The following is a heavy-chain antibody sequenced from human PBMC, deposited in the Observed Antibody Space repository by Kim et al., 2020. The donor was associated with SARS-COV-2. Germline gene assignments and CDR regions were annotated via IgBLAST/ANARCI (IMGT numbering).Heavy chain of an antibody. V-gene: IGHV1-46*01. J-gene: IGHJ4*02. CDR1: GYTFTSYY. CDR3: ARMGWRLNWLLDHRLDY. D-gene: IGHD3-9*01. Sequence: ASVKVSCKASGYTFTSYYMHWVRQAPGQGLEWMGIINPSGGSTSYAQKFQGRVTMTRDTSTSTVYMELSSLRSEDTAVYYCARMGWRLNWLLDHRLDYWGQGTLVTVSS. CDR2: INPSGGST.